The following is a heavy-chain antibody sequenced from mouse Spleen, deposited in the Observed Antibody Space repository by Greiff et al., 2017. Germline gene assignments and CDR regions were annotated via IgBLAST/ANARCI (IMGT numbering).Heavy chain of an antibody. CDR1: GFSLTSYG. CDR3: ALYYRYGDYYAMDY. V-gene: IGHV2-6*01. D-gene: IGHD2-14*01. Sequence: QVQLQQSGPGLVAPSQSLSITCTVSGFSLTSYGVDWVRQSPGKGLEWLGVIWGGGSTNYNSALKSRLSISKDNSKSQVFLKMNSLQTDDTAMYYCALYYRYGDYYAMDYWGQGTSVTVSS. CDR2: IWGGGST. J-gene: IGHJ4*01.